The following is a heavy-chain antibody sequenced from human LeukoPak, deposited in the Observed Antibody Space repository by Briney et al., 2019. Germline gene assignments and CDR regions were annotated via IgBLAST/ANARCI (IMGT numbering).Heavy chain of an antibody. D-gene: IGHD3-3*01. CDR1: GFTFSIYT. CDR3: AKGITIFGVVIIREYYFDY. V-gene: IGHV3-30-3*01. Sequence: GGSLRLSCAASGFTFSIYTMHWVRHTPGMGLEWVAVISSDGSNKYYADSVKGRFTISRDNSKNTLYLQMNSLRAEDTAVYYCAKGITIFGVVIIREYYFDYWGQGTLVTVSS. J-gene: IGHJ4*02. CDR2: ISSDGSNK.